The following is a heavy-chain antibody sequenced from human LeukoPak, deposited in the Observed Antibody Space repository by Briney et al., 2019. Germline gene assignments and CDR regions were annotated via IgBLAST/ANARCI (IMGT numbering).Heavy chain of an antibody. D-gene: IGHD3-10*01. CDR1: GGAFSSYA. V-gene: IGHV1-69*06. Sequence: SVKVSCKASGGAFSSYAISWVRQAPGQGLEWMGGIIPIFGTANYAQKFQGRVTITADKSTSTAYMELSSLRSEDTAVYYCAMGKTYYYALNAFDIWGQGTMVTVSS. CDR3: AMGKTYYYALNAFDI. CDR2: IIPIFGTA. J-gene: IGHJ3*02.